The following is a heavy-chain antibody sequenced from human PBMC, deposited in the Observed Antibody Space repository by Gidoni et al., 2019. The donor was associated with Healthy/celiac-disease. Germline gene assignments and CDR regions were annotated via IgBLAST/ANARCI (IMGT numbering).Heavy chain of an antibody. V-gene: IGHV3-33*01. Sequence: QVQLVESGVGVVQPGRSLRLSCAASGFPFSSDGMHWFRQAPGKGMEGVEVIWYEWSNQYYADSVNGGFTISRDKSKNTLYRQMNSLRAEDTAVYYCARDPAYDSSGYLHRAPEVYWGQGTLVTVSS. J-gene: IGHJ4*02. CDR3: ARDPAYDSSGYLHRAPEVY. D-gene: IGHD3-22*01. CDR2: IWYEWSNQ. CDR1: GFPFSSDG.